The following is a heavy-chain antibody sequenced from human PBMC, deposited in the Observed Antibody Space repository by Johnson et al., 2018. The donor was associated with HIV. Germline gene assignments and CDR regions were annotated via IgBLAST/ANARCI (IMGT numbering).Heavy chain of an antibody. CDR3: ARDFQWLEAFYS. CDR1: GFTFSTYA. CDR2: ISYGGNNK. Sequence: QVQLVESGGGVVQPGRSLRLSCAASGFTFSTYAMHWVRQAPGKGLEWVAVISYGGNNKYYADSAKGRFTISRENSKNTLYLQMNSLRPEDTGIYYCARDFQWLEAFYSWGQGTMVTVSS. D-gene: IGHD6-19*01. V-gene: IGHV3-30-3*01. J-gene: IGHJ3*02.